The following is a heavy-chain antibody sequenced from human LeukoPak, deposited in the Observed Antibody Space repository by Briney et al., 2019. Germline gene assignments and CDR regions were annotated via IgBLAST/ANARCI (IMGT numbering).Heavy chain of an antibody. CDR3: ARDRRYCSGGSCYSPSIGY. Sequence: AASVKVSCKASGYTFTSYGISWVRQAPGQGLEWMGWISAYNGNTNYAQKLQGRVTMTTDTSTSTAYMELRSLRSDDTAVYYCARDRRYCSGGSCYSPSIGYWSQGTLVTVSS. CDR2: ISAYNGNT. V-gene: IGHV1-18*01. J-gene: IGHJ4*02. CDR1: GYTFTSYG. D-gene: IGHD2-15*01.